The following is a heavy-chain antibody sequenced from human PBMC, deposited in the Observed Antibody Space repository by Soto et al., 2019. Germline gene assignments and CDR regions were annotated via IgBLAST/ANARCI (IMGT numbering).Heavy chain of an antibody. CDR1: GFTFSSYA. J-gene: IGHJ3*02. CDR3: ARERGSHAFDI. V-gene: IGHV3-30-3*01. CDR2: TSYDGSNK. Sequence: GGSLRLSCAASGFTFSSYAMHWVRQAPGKGLEWVAVTSYDGSNKYCADSVKGRFTISRDNSKMYLQMNSLRPEDTAVYYCARERGSHAFDIWGQGNPGHRLL. D-gene: IGHD3-16*01.